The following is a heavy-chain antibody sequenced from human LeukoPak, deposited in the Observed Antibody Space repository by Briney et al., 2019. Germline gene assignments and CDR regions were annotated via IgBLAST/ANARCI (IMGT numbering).Heavy chain of an antibody. Sequence: GGSLRLSCAASGFTFTNYFMSWVRQAPGKGLEWVASIKHDGSEKCYVDSVRGRFTISRDNTMNSLYLQMSSLRAEDTAVYYCATDRGWRTSGYYLYYFEYWGQGTLVTFSS. J-gene: IGHJ4*02. CDR3: ATDRGWRTSGYYLYYFEY. V-gene: IGHV3-7*01. CDR2: IKHDGSEK. CDR1: GFTFTNYF. D-gene: IGHD3-3*01.